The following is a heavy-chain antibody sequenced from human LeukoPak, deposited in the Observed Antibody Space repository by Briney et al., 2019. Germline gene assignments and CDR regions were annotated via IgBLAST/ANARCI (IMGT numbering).Heavy chain of an antibody. D-gene: IGHD6-19*01. Sequence: GGSLRLSCAASGFTFSSYTMNWVRQAPGKGLEWVSSISSSSSYLYYADSLKGRFTISRGNAKNSLHLQMNSLRAEDTAVYYCARVLYSSGWYEGYDSWGQGTLVTVSS. CDR3: ARVLYSSGWYEGYDS. CDR1: GFTFSSYT. V-gene: IGHV3-21*01. J-gene: IGHJ5*01. CDR2: ISSSSSYL.